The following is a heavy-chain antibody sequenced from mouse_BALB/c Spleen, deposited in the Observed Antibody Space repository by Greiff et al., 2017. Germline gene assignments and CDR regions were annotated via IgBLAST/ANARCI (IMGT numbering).Heavy chain of an antibody. V-gene: IGHV1-80*01. CDR1: GYAFSSYW. J-gene: IGHJ4*01. Sequence: VKLMESGAELVGPGSSVKISCKASGYAFSSYWMNWVKQRPGQGLEWIGQIYPGDGDTNYNGKFKGKATLTADKSSSTAYMQLSSLTSEDSAVYFCARHYGNAMDYWGQGTSVTVSS. CDR2: IYPGDGDT. D-gene: IGHD2-1*01. CDR3: ARHYGNAMDY.